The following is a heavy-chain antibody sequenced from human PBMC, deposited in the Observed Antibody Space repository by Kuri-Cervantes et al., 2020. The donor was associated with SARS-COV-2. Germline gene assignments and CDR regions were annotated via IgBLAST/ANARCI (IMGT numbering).Heavy chain of an antibody. J-gene: IGHJ3*02. CDR1: GYTFSSYD. V-gene: IGHV1-8*02. CDR3: ARDLGDWTPDGFDI. CDR2: MNPDTGNA. D-gene: IGHD2-21*02. Sequence: ASVKVSCKASGYTFSSYDINWVRQASGQGLEWMGWMNPDTGNAGYAQNFRGRVTMTRDTSISTVYMELSSLRSEDSAIYYCARDLGDWTPDGFDIRGQGTMVTVSS.